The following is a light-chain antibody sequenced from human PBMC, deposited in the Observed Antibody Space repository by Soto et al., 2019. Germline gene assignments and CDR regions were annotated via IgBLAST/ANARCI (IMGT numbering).Light chain of an antibody. CDR1: QSVSSIY. CDR3: QQFDSSPT. J-gene: IGKJ1*01. Sequence: ETVLTQSPGTLSLSPGERATLSCRASQSVSSIYLAWYQQKPGQAPRLLIYGTLNRATGIPDRFSGSGSGTDFTLTISTLEPEDSAVYYCQQFDSSPTFGQGTKVEIK. CDR2: GTL. V-gene: IGKV3-20*01.